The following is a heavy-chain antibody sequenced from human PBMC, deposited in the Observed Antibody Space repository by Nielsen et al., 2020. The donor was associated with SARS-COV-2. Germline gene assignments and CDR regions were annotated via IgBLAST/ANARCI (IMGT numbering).Heavy chain of an antibody. D-gene: IGHD2-2*01. CDR3: ARGDIAVVPAAMFRGDDAFDI. V-gene: IGHV4-39*02. J-gene: IGHJ3*02. CDR1: GGSLSSRNYY. CDR2: IYYSGSV. Sequence: SETLSLTCTVSGGSLSSRNYYWGWIRQPPGKGLEWIGTIYYSGSVSYNPSLRSRVTISVDTSKKHFSLKLTSVTAADTAVYFCARGDIAVVPAAMFRGDDAFDIWGQETMVRVSS.